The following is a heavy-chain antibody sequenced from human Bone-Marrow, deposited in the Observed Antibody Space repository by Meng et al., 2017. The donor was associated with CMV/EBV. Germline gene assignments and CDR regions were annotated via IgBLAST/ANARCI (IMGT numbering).Heavy chain of an antibody. J-gene: IGHJ6*02. CDR2: ISTYNANT. V-gene: IGHV1-18*01. CDR3: ARGRDNGDTAMVPGYYYYGMDV. CDR1: GYTFATYG. D-gene: IGHD5-18*01. Sequence: ASVKVSCKTSGYTFATYGISWVRQAPGQGLEWMGWISTYNANTNYAQNLQGRVTMTTDTSTTTVYMELRSLTSDDTAVYYCARGRDNGDTAMVPGYYYYGMDVWGQGTTVTVSS.